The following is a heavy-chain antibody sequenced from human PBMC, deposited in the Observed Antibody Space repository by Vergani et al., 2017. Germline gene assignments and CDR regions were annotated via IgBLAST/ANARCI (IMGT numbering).Heavy chain of an antibody. J-gene: IGHJ4*02. D-gene: IGHD3-22*01. CDR3: AGPQGTSAYYYGGFDY. Sequence: EVQLVESGGGVVRPGGSLRLSCAASGFTFDDYGMSWVRQAPGKGLEWVSGINWNGGSTGYADSVKGRFTISRDNSKNTLSLQMNSLTAEDTAIYYCAGPQGTSAYYYGGFDYWGQGILVTVSS. CDR2: INWNGGST. V-gene: IGHV3-20*04. CDR1: GFTFDDYG.